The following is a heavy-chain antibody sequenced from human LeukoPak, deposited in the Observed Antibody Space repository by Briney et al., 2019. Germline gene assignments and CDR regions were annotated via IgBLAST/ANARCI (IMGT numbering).Heavy chain of an antibody. Sequence: PGGSLRLSSAASGFTVSNNRLSWVRQAPGMGLEWVSTIYSDGNTYYPDSVKGRFTISRDGSKNTLYLQLNSLRTEDTAIYYCVREREGSNSEHWGQGTLVTVSS. CDR1: GFTVSNNR. J-gene: IGHJ1*01. CDR3: VREREGSNSEH. CDR2: IYSDGNT. V-gene: IGHV3-53*01. D-gene: IGHD1-26*01.